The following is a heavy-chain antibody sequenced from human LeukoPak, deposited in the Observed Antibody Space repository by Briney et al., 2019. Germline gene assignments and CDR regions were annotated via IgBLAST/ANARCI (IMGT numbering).Heavy chain of an antibody. V-gene: IGHV1-46*01. D-gene: IGHD6-19*01. CDR3: ASKDSSGWYEEA. J-gene: IGHJ5*02. CDR1: GYTFTTYY. CDR2: INPSGGST. Sequence: GASVKVSCKASGYTFTTYYMHWVRQAPGQGLEWMGVINPSGGSTSYAQKFQGRITMTRDTSTRTVYVELSSLRSEDSAVYYCASKDSSGWYEEAWGQGTQVTVSS.